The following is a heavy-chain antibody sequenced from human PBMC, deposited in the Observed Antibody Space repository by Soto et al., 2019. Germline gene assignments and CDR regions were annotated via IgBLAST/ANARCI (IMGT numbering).Heavy chain of an antibody. V-gene: IGHV3-23*01. Sequence: EVQLLESGGGLVQPGGSLRLSCAASGFTFSSYAMSWVRQAPGKGLEWVSAISGSGGSTYYADSVKRRFTISRDNSKNTLYMQMNSLRAEDTAVYYCAKVTTTVTAYFDYSGQGTLVTVSS. CDR2: ISGSGGST. CDR1: GFTFSSYA. D-gene: IGHD4-17*01. CDR3: AKVTTTVTAYFDY. J-gene: IGHJ4*02.